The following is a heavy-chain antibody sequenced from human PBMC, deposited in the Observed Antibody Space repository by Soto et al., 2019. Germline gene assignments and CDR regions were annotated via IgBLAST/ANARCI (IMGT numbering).Heavy chain of an antibody. Sequence: SETLSLTCTVSGGSILNGGHYWTWIRQHPGKGLEWIGYIYYTGITYYNPSLKSRITISKDMSGAQFSLQLSSVTAADTAVYYCARGREEAGGPFDHWGQGIMVTVSS. V-gene: IGHV4-31*03. CDR3: ARGREEAGGPFDH. CDR2: IYYTGIT. J-gene: IGHJ4*02. D-gene: IGHD3-10*01. CDR1: GGSILNGGHY.